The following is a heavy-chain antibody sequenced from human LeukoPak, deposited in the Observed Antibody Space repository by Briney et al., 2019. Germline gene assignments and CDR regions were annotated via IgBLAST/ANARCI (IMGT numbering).Heavy chain of an antibody. D-gene: IGHD4-17*01. CDR1: GGTFSSYA. V-gene: IGHV1-69*05. J-gene: IGHJ4*02. CDR2: IIPIFGTA. Sequence: SVKVSCKASGGTFSSYAISWVRQAPGQGLEWMGGIIPIFGTANYAQKFQGRVTITTDESTSTAYMELSSLRSEDTAVYYCARSHDYGDHGDYWGQGTLVTVSS. CDR3: ARSHDYGDHGDY.